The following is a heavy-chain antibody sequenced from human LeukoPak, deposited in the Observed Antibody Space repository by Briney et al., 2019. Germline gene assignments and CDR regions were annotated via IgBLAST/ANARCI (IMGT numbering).Heavy chain of an antibody. CDR1: GYSFTRYW. Sequence: GESLKLSCKVSGYSFTRYWIGWVRHMPGKGLEWMGIIYPGDSDTRYSPSFQGQVTNSADKSISTTYLQWSSLKASDTAMYDCARHPRAYCGGDCYSWFDPWGQGTLVTVSS. D-gene: IGHD2-21*02. V-gene: IGHV5-51*01. CDR2: IYPGDSDT. J-gene: IGHJ5*02. CDR3: ARHPRAYCGGDCYSWFDP.